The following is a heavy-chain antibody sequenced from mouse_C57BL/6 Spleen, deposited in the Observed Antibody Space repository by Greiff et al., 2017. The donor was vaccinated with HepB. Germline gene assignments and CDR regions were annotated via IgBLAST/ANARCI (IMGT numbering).Heavy chain of an antibody. CDR3: ARHYGSSYDY. CDR2: IYPSDSET. V-gene: IGHV1-61*01. CDR1: GYTFTSYW. J-gene: IGHJ2*01. D-gene: IGHD1-1*01. Sequence: VQLQQSGAELVRPGSSVKLSCKASGYTFTSYWMDWVKQRPGQGLEWIGNIYPSDSETHYNQKFKDKATLTVDKSSSTAYMQLSSLTSEDSAVYYCARHYGSSYDYWGQGTTLTVSS.